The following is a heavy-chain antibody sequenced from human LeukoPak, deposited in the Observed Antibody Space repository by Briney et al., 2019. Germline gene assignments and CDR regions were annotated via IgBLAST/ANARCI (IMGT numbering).Heavy chain of an antibody. CDR3: ARGIVVVMYYFDY. V-gene: IGHV3-53*05. D-gene: IGHD3-22*01. J-gene: IGHJ4*02. CDR2: IYSGGST. Sequence: QTGGSLRLSCAASGFTVSSNYMSWVRQAPGKGLEWVSVIYSGGSTYYADSVKGRFTISRDNSKNTLYLQMNSLRAEDTAVYYCARGIVVVMYYFDYWGQGTLVTVSS. CDR1: GFTVSSNY.